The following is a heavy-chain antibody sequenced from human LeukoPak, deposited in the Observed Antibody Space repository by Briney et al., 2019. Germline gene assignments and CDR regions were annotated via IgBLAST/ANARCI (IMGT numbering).Heavy chain of an antibody. CDR1: GASISSSTYY. CDR2: IYYSGST. D-gene: IGHD6-19*01. J-gene: IGHJ4*02. CDR3: ATIRAYTSGWYPARGIDY. Sequence: SETLSLTCAVSGASISSSTYYWGWIRQPPGRGLEWIGSIYYSGSTYYNPSLKSRVTISVDTSKNQFSLNLSSVTAADTAVYFCATIRAYTSGWYPARGIDYWGQGTLATVSS. V-gene: IGHV4-39*01.